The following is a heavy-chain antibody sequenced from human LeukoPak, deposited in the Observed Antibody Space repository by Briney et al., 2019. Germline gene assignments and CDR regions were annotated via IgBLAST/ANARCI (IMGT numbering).Heavy chain of an antibody. Sequence: SETLSLTCTVSGGSISSYYWSWIRQPPGKGLEWIGYIYYSGSTYQNPSLKSRVTISVDTSKNQFSLKLSSVAAADTAVYYCARGGRSYSSGWRGPFDYWGQGTLVTVSS. V-gene: IGHV4-59*08. J-gene: IGHJ4*02. CDR2: IYYSGST. CDR3: ARGGRSYSSGWRGPFDY. CDR1: GGSISSYY. D-gene: IGHD6-19*01.